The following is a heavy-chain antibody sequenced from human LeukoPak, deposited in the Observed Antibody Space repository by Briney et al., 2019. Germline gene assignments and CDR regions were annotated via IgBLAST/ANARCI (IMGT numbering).Heavy chain of an antibody. J-gene: IGHJ4*02. V-gene: IGHV3-74*01. D-gene: IGHD6-19*01. CDR1: GFTFSSRW. Sequence: PGGSLRLSCAASGFTFSSRWMHWVRHAPGKGPVWVSRINTDGSITTYADSVKGRFTISRDNAKSTLYLQMNSLRAEDTAVYYCARQRAVAANIIDNWGQGTLVTVSS. CDR2: INTDGSIT. CDR3: ARQRAVAANIIDN.